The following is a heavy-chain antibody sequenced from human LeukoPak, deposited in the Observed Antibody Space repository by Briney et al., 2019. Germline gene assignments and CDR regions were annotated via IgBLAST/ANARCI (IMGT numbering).Heavy chain of an antibody. CDR1: GGSFSGYY. CDR3: ARGRTIFGVVIIGYLLDY. CDR2: INHSGST. Sequence: SETLSLACAVYGGSFSGYYWSWIRQPPGKGLEWIGEINHSGSTNYNPSLKSRVTISVDTSKNQFSLKLSSVTAADTAVYYCARGRTIFGVVIIGYLLDYWGQGTLVTVSS. V-gene: IGHV4-34*01. J-gene: IGHJ4*02. D-gene: IGHD3-3*01.